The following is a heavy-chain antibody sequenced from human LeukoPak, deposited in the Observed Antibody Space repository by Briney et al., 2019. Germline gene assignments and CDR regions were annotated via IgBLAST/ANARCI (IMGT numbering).Heavy chain of an antibody. CDR2: ISSSSSYI. Sequence: GGSLRLSCAASGFTFSSYSMNWVRQAPGKGLEWVSSISSSSSYIYCADSVKGRFTISRDNAKNSLYLQMNSLRAEDTAVYYCARDRQDDYGDLEPFDYWGQGTLVTVSS. V-gene: IGHV3-21*01. J-gene: IGHJ4*02. CDR3: ARDRQDDYGDLEPFDY. CDR1: GFTFSSYS. D-gene: IGHD4-17*01.